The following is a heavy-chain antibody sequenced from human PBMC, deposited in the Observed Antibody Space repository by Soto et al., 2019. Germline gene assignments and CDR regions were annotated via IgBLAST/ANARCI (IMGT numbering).Heavy chain of an antibody. CDR1: GFSFSNCA. CDR2: IAYDGSSN. J-gene: IGHJ4*02. D-gene: IGHD3-16*01. CDR3: VRHYYDVSAVRPPLDY. Sequence: EQLVESGGGVVQPGRSLRLTCAASGFSFSNCAMHWVRQAPGKGLERVAAIAYDGSSNYDADSVKGRFTISRDNSKRKVYLQMNSLRAEASAVYYCVRHYYDVSAVRPPLDYWGQGTLVTVSS. V-gene: IGHV3-30-3*01.